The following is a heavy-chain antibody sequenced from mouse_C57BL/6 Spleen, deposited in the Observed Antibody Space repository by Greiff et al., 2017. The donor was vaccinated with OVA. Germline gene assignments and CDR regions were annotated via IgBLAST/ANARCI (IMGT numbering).Heavy chain of an antibody. CDR2: ISDGGSYT. CDR1: GFTFSSYA. V-gene: IGHV5-4*01. J-gene: IGHJ4*01. Sequence: EVQLQESGGGLVKPGGSLKLSCAASGFTFSSYAMSWVRQTPEKRLEWVATISDGGSYTYYPDNVKGRFTISRDNAKNNLYLQMSHLKSEDTAMYYCARDEGGYYGSSYVDAMDYWGQGTSVTVSS. CDR3: ARDEGGYYGSSYVDAMDY. D-gene: IGHD1-1*01.